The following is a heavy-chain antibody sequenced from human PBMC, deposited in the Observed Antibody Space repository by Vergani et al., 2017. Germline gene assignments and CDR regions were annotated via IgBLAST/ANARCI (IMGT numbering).Heavy chain of an antibody. CDR1: GGSISSSSYY. CDR2: IYYSGST. D-gene: IGHD3-10*01. J-gene: IGHJ5*02. CDR3: ARDRPTYYYGSDQLKPGGFDP. V-gene: IGHV4-39*07. Sequence: QLQLQESGPGLVKPSETLSLTCTVSGGSISSSSYYWGWIRQPPGKGLEWIGSIYYSGSTYYNPSLKSRVTISVDTSKNQFSLKLSSVTAADTAVYYCARDRPTYYYGSDQLKPGGFDPWGQGTLVTVSS.